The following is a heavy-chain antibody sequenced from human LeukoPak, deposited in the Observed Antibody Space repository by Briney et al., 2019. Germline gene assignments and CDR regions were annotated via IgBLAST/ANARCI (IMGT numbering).Heavy chain of an antibody. J-gene: IGHJ5*02. CDR2: IYYSGST. CDR3: ARDYYDSSGGDWFDP. V-gene: IGHV4-59*01. Sequence: SETLSLTCTVSGGSISNYYWSWIRQPPGKGLEWIGYIYYSGSTNYNPSLKSRVTISVDTSKNQFSLKLSSVTAADTAVYYCARDYYDSSGGDWFDPWGQGTLVTVSS. CDR1: GGSISNYY. D-gene: IGHD3-22*01.